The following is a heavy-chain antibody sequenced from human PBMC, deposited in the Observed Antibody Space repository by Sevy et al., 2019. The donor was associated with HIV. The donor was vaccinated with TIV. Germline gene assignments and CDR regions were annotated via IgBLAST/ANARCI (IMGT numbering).Heavy chain of an antibody. CDR1: GFTFSNYA. J-gene: IGHJ5*02. V-gene: IGHV3-23*01. D-gene: IGHD3-10*01. CDR3: AKDTQIFMVRGATGWFDP. Sequence: GGSLRLSCAASGFTFSNYAMSWVRQAPGKGLEWVSTFSFGCGKINYADSVKGRFTISRDNSKNTLYLQMNSLRAEDTAVYYCAKDTQIFMVRGATGWFDPWGQGTLVTVSS. CDR2: FSFGCGKI.